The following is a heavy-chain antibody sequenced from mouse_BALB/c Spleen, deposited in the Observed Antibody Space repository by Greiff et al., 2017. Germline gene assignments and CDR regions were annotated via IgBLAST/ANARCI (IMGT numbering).Heavy chain of an antibody. J-gene: IGHJ3*01. D-gene: IGHD2-10*02. CDR1: GFTFSSYT. V-gene: IGHV5-6-4*01. Sequence: DVMLVESGGGLVKPGGSLKLSCAASGFTFSSYTMSWVRQTPEKRLEWVATISSGGSYTYYPDSVKGRFTISRDNAKNTLYLQMSSLKSEDTAMYYCTREGYGNPAWFAYWGQGTLVTVSA. CDR3: TREGYGNPAWFAY. CDR2: ISSGGSYT.